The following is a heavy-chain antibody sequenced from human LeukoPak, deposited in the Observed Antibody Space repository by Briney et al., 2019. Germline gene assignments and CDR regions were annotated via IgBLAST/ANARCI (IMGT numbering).Heavy chain of an antibody. Sequence: GGSLRLSCAGSGFTFSSQSMNWVRQAPGKGLEWVSYISSSSSTIYYADSVKGRFTISRDNAKNSLYLQMNSLRAEDTAVYYCARKVGDYDVAFDIWGQGTMVTVSS. CDR1: GFTFSSQS. CDR3: ARKVGDYDVAFDI. V-gene: IGHV3-48*04. D-gene: IGHD4-17*01. J-gene: IGHJ3*02. CDR2: ISSSSSTI.